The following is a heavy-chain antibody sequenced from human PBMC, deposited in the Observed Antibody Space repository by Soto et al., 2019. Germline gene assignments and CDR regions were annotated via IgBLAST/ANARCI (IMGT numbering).Heavy chain of an antibody. D-gene: IGHD4-17*01. J-gene: IGHJ6*03. CDR1: GFTFSSYG. V-gene: IGHV3-33*01. Sequence: QVQLVESGGGVVQPGRSLRLSCAASGFTFSSYGMLWVRQAPGKGLEWVAVIWYDGSNKYYADSVKGRFTISRDNSKNTLYLQMNSLRAEDTAVYYCARELAEDDYGDYGDYYYYYMDVWGKGTTVTVSS. CDR3: ARELAEDDYGDYGDYYYYYMDV. CDR2: IWYDGSNK.